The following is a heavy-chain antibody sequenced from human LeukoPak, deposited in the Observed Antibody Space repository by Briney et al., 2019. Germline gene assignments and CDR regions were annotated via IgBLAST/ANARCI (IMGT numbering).Heavy chain of an antibody. D-gene: IGHD6-13*01. CDR2: INHSGST. J-gene: IGHJ4*02. Sequence: SETLSLTCAVYGGSFSGYYWSWIRQPPGKGLEWIGEINHSGSTNYNPSLKSGVTISVDTSKNQFSLKLSSVTAADTAVYYCARGWYSSSWYLDYWGQGTLVTVSS. V-gene: IGHV4-34*01. CDR3: ARGWYSSSWYLDY. CDR1: GGSFSGYY.